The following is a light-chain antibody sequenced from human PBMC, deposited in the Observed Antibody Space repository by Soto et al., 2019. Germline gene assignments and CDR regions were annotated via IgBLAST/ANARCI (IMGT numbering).Light chain of an antibody. CDR1: QGISSF. Sequence: AIRMTQSPSSLSASTGDRVTITCRASQGISSFLAWYQQKPGKAPKLLIYVASTLHSGVPSRFSGRGSGTDFTLTISGLKSEDFATYYCQQYYSYPPTFGQGTKVEIK. J-gene: IGKJ1*01. CDR3: QQYYSYPPT. CDR2: VAS. V-gene: IGKV1-8*01.